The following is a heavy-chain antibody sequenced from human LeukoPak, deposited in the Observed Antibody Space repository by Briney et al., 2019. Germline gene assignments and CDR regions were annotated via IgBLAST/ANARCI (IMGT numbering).Heavy chain of an antibody. V-gene: IGHV3-30*18. CDR3: AKEGDYYGMDG. J-gene: IGHJ6*02. CDR1: GFTFSSYV. Sequence: GGSLRLSCAASGFTFSSYVMHWVRQAPGKGLEWVAVISYDGSNKYYADSVKGRFTISRDNSKNTLYLQMNSLRAEETAVYYCAKEGDYYGMDGWGQGTTV. CDR2: ISYDGSNK.